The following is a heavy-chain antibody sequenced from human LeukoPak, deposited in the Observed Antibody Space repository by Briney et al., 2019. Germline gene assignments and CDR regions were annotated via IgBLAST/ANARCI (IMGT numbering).Heavy chain of an antibody. CDR1: GFTFSSYW. Sequence: PGGSLRLSCAASGFTFSSYWMSWVRQAPGKGLEWVANIKHDGSEKYYVDSVKGRFTISRDNAKNSLYLQMNSLRAEDTAVYYCARDDYSSGWKMYYYYMDVWGKGTTVTVSS. CDR3: ARDDYSSGWKMYYYYMDV. J-gene: IGHJ6*03. D-gene: IGHD6-19*01. CDR2: IKHDGSEK. V-gene: IGHV3-7*01.